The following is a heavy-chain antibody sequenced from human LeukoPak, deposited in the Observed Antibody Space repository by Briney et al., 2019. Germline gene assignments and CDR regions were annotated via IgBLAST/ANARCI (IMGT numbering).Heavy chain of an antibody. D-gene: IGHD1-1*01. Sequence: GGSLRLSCAASGFTFSSYAMHWVRQAPGKGLEWVAVISYDGSNKYYADSVKGRFTISRDNSKNTLYLQMNSLRAEDTAVYYCARPLRARTGAFQHWGQGTLVTVSS. CDR1: GFTFSSYA. CDR2: ISYDGSNK. J-gene: IGHJ1*01. CDR3: ARPLRARTGAFQH. V-gene: IGHV3-30-3*01.